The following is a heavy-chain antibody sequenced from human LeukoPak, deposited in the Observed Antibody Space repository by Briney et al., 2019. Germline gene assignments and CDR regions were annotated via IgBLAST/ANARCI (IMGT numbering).Heavy chain of an antibody. V-gene: IGHV1-18*01. D-gene: IGHD5-12*01. CDR3: ALDIVATIDY. J-gene: IGHJ4*02. CDR1: GYTFTSYG. Sequence: ASVRVSCKASGYTFTSYGISWVRQAPGQGLEWMGWISANNGNTIYAQKLQGRVTMTRDTSTSTVYMELSSLRSEDTAVYYCALDIVATIDYWGQGTLVTVSS. CDR2: ISANNGNT.